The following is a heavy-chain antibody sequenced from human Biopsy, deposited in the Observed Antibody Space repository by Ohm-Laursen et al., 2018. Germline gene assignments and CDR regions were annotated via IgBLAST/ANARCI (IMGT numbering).Heavy chain of an antibody. D-gene: IGHD3-22*01. CDR1: GASIISGGHF. CDR3: ARDRGYYSDRTVPGYFDL. J-gene: IGHJ2*01. Sequence: SETLSLTWTVSGASIISGGHFWNWIRQHPGKGLEWIGYIYYSGSTYYNPSLQSRVTISVDTSKNHFSLRLRSVTPADTAIYYCARDRGYYSDRTVPGYFDLWGRGTLVTVSS. CDR2: IYYSGST. V-gene: IGHV4-31*02.